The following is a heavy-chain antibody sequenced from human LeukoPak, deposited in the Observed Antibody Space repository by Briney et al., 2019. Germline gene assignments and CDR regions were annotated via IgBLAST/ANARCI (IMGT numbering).Heavy chain of an antibody. D-gene: IGHD3-16*02. V-gene: IGHV3-23*01. J-gene: IGHJ4*02. CDR1: GFTFSSYA. CDR3: AKAPTSQERELTYYDYVWGSYRYPLFDY. CDR2: ISGSGGST. Sequence: GGSLRLSCAASGFTFSSYAMSWVRQAPGKGLEWVSAISGSGGSTYYADSVKGRFTISRDNSKNTLYLQMNSLRAEDTAVYYCAKAPTSQERELTYYDYVWGSYRYPLFDYWGQGTLVTVSS.